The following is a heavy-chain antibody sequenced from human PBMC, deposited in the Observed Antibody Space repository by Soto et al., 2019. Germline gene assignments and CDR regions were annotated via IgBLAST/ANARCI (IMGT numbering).Heavy chain of an antibody. Sequence: EVQLLESGGGLVQPGGSLRLSCAASGFTFSLYAMSWVRQAPGKGLEWVSSLSGSGETTDYADSVKGRFTISRDTSKNTLDLEMNSLRAEDTAFYYCARPGYWDYFEYWGQGTLVTVSS. V-gene: IGHV3-23*01. CDR3: ARPGYWDYFEY. CDR2: LSGSGETT. J-gene: IGHJ4*02. CDR1: GFTFSLYA. D-gene: IGHD2-8*02.